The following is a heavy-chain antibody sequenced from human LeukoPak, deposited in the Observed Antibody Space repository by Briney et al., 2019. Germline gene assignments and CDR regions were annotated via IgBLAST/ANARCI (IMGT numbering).Heavy chain of an antibody. CDR1: GFDFITYS. Sequence: PGGSLRLSCAASGFDFITYSMNWVRQAPGKGLEWISYISISSSTIYYADSVNGRFTVSRDNAKTSLYLQMNSLRAEDTAVYYCARRDSGSRGFDSWGQGTLVTVSS. CDR2: ISISSSTI. J-gene: IGHJ4*02. CDR3: ARRDSGSRGFDS. V-gene: IGHV3-48*01. D-gene: IGHD3-10*01.